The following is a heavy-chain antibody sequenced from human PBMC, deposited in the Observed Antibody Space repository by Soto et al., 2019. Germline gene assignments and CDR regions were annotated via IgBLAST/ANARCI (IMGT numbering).Heavy chain of an antibody. J-gene: IGHJ4*02. CDR1: GSTFSNYG. V-gene: IGHV3-33*01. CDR3: ARDGGSHGPAYFDS. Sequence: VQLVESGGGVVQPGRSLRLSCAASGSTFSNYGMHWVRQAPGKGPEWVAVIWYDGSNKYYGESVKGRFSISRDNSKNTLYLDIDGLRTEDTAVYYCARDGGSHGPAYFDSWGQGSLVIVSS. D-gene: IGHD3-16*01. CDR2: IWYDGSNK.